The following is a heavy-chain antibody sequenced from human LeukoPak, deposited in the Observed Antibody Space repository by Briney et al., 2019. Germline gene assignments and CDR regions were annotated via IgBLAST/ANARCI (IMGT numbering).Heavy chain of an antibody. V-gene: IGHV3-23*01. CDR3: ARDDLRAAKTMGLWFDY. D-gene: IGHD3-10*01. Sequence: PGGSLRLSCAASGFTFTNYALSWVRQAPGKGLEYISTFSVSDGRTYYAESVKGRFTISGDNSRNMVYLQMNSLRAEDTALYHCARDDLRAAKTMGLWFDYWGQGTVVTVSS. CDR1: GFTFTNYA. CDR2: FSVSDGRT. J-gene: IGHJ4*02.